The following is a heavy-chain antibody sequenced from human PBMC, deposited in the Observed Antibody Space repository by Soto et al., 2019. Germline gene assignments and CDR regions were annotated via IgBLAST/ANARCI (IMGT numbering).Heavy chain of an antibody. J-gene: IGHJ4*02. CDR3: ARGYDILPGSYLFDY. D-gene: IGHD3-9*01. V-gene: IGHV1-18*01. CDR1: GYTCSSYA. CDR2: ITAYNGNT. Sequence: QVQLVQSGVEVKKPGASVKVSCKASGYTCSSYAISWVRQAPGQGLEWMAWITAYNGNTKFAQKFQGRVTMTTDTSTSTANLELRSLRSDDTAVYYCARGYDILPGSYLFDYWGQGTLVTVSS.